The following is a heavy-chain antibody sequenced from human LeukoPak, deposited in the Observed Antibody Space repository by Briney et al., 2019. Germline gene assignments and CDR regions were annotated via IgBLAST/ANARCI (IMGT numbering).Heavy chain of an antibody. V-gene: IGHV1-18*01. CDR1: GYTFTSYG. J-gene: IGHJ4*02. D-gene: IGHD5-12*01. CDR3: ARDLEVATIEAYYFDY. Sequence: GASVKVSCKASGYTFTSYGISWVRQAPGQGLEWMGWISAYNGNTNYAQKLQGRVTMTTDTSTSTAYMELRSLRSDDTAVYYCARDLEVATIEAYYFDYWGQGTLVTVSS. CDR2: ISAYNGNT.